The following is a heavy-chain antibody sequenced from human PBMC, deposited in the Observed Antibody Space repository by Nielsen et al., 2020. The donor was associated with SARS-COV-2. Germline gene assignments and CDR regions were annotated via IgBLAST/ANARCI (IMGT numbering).Heavy chain of an antibody. J-gene: IGHJ4*02. CDR1: GFTFSSYG. CDR3: AKGPNMYYDILTGYYNPADYFDY. CDR2: ISYDGSNK. V-gene: IGHV3-30*18. D-gene: IGHD3-9*01. Sequence: GESLKISCAASGFTFSSYGMHWVRQAPGKGLEWVAVISYDGSNKYYADSVKGRFTISRDNSKNTLYLQMNSLRAEDTAVYYCAKGPNMYYDILTGYYNPADYFDYWGQGTLVTVSS.